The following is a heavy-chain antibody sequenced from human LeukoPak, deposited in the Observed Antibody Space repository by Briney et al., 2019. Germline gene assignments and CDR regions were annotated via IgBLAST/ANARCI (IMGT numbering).Heavy chain of an antibody. Sequence: PGGSLRLSCADSGFSFSNYWMNWVRQAPGKGLEWVANIKQDGSEKYYVDSVKGRFTISRDNAKNSLFLQMNSLRAEDTALYYCATGGMWFNHWGRGTLVTVSS. V-gene: IGHV3-7*01. CDR2: IKQDGSEK. CDR3: ATGGMWFNH. D-gene: IGHD6-13*01. J-gene: IGHJ5*02. CDR1: GFSFSNYW.